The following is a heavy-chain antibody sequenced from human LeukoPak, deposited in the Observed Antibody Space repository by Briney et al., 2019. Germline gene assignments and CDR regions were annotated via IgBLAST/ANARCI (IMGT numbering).Heavy chain of an antibody. CDR2: LGGDGVNK. D-gene: IGHD1-1*01. V-gene: IGHV3-23*01. CDR1: GFTFSNYA. Sequence: GGYLRLSCAASGFTFSNYAMNWVRQDPGEGLEWVSSLGGDGVNKYYADSVKGRFTISRDNAKNTLYLQMNSLRAEDTAIYYCARTVAGDFWGQGTLVTVSS. CDR3: ARTVAGDF. J-gene: IGHJ4*02.